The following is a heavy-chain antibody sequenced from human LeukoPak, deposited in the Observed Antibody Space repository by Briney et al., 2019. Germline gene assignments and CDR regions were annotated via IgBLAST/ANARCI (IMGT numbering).Heavy chain of an antibody. V-gene: IGHV5-51*01. CDR3: ARSSLYCSSTSCPYYYYYYGMDV. CDR1: GYRFTSYW. CDR2: IYPGDSDT. Sequence: GESLKISCKGSGYRFTSYWIGWVRQMPGKGLEWMGIIYPGDSDTRYSPSFQGQVTISADKSISTAYLQWSSLKASDTAMYYCARSSLYCSSTSCPYYYYYYGMDVWGQGTTVTVSS. J-gene: IGHJ6*02. D-gene: IGHD2-2*01.